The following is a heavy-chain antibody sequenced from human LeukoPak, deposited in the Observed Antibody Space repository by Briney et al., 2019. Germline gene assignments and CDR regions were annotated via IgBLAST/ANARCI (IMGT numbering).Heavy chain of an antibody. CDR3: ARGGVNPVDH. V-gene: IGHV3-74*01. CDR2: MNEDGTTT. Sequence: GGSLRLSCAASGFTFSSFWMHWVRQAPGKGLVWVSDMNEDGTTTRYADSVKGRFTISRDNAKNTLYPQINNLRAEDTAVYFCARGGVNPVDHWGQGTLVTVSS. J-gene: IGHJ4*02. D-gene: IGHD1-14*01. CDR1: GFTFSSFW.